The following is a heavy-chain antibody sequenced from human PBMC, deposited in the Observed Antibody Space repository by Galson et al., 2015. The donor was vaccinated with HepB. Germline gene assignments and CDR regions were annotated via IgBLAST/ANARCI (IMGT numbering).Heavy chain of an antibody. Sequence: SLRLSCAASGFTVSSNFMNWVRQAPGKGLEWVSAISGSGDSTYYADSVKGRFTISRDKSKNTLYLQMNSLRAEDTAIYYCAKETRTQLWWGNWFDPWGQGTLVTVSS. CDR1: GFTVSSNF. J-gene: IGHJ5*02. CDR3: AKETRTQLWWGNWFDP. D-gene: IGHD5-18*01. CDR2: ISGSGDST. V-gene: IGHV3-23*01.